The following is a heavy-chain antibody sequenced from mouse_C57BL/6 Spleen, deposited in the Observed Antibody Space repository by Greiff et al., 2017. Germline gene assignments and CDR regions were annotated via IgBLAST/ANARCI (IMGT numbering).Heavy chain of an antibody. V-gene: IGHV2-6*01. CDR1: GFSLTSYG. CDR3: ASDRGGYAMDY. Sequence: VMLVESGPGLVAPSQSLSITCTVSGFSLTSYGVDWVRQSPGKGLEWLGVIWGVGSTNYNSALKSRLSISKDNSKGQVFLKMNSLQTDDTAMYYCASDRGGYAMDYWGQGTSVTVSS. J-gene: IGHJ4*01. CDR2: IWGVGST.